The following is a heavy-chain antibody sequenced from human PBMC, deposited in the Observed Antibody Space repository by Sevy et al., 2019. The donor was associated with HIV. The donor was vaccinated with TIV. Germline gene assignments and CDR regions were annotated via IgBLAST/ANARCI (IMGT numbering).Heavy chain of an antibody. V-gene: IGHV3-15*01. J-gene: IGHJ4*02. Sequence: GGSLRLSCAASGFTFSNAWMSWVRQAPGKGLEWVGRIKGKINDGTIDYDQPVKGRFSISRDDSKNTPYLQMNSLKTEDTAVYYCTTASWSQEDYYNYWGQGTLVTVSS. CDR3: TTASWSQEDYYNY. CDR2: IKGKINDGTI. CDR1: GFTFSNAW. D-gene: IGHD6-13*01.